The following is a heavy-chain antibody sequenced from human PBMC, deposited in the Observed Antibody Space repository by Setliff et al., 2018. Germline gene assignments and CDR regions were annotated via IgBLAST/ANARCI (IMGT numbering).Heavy chain of an antibody. CDR2: ITSSSSTI. CDR1: GFAFSTYR. J-gene: IGHJ6*03. Sequence: PGGSLRLSCAASGFAFSTYRINRVRQAPGKGLEWVSYITSSSSTIDYADSVKGRFTISRDDAKNSLYLQMNSLRAEDTAVYYCARVIYFYYMDVWGKGTTVTVSS. V-gene: IGHV3-48*01. CDR3: ARVIYFYYMDV.